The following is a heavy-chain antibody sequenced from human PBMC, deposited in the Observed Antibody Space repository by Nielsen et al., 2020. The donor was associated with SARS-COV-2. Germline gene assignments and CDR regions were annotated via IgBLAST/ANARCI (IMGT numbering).Heavy chain of an antibody. CDR1: GFTFSSYG. CDR2: ISYDGSNK. D-gene: IGHD6-25*01. CDR3: ARGSGATAKHKDAFDI. V-gene: IGHV3-33*05. J-gene: IGHJ3*02. Sequence: GESLKISCAASGFTFSSYGMHWVRQAPGKGLEWVAVISYDGSNKYYADSVKGRFTISRDNSKNTLYLQMNSLRAEDTAVYYCARGSGATAKHKDAFDIWGQGTMVTASS.